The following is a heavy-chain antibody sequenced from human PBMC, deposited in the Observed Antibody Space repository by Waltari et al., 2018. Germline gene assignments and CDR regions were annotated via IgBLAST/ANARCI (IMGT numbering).Heavy chain of an antibody. CDR3: ASAYSNYVIYYYMDV. CDR1: GGTFSSYA. Sequence: QVQLVQSGAEVKKPGSSVKVSCKASGGTFSSYAISWVRQAPGQGLEWMGGIIPNFGTANYARKFQGRVTITADESTSPAYMELSSLRSEDTAVYYCASAYSNYVIYYYMDVWGKGTTVTVSS. D-gene: IGHD4-4*01. J-gene: IGHJ6*03. CDR2: IIPNFGTA. V-gene: IGHV1-69*01.